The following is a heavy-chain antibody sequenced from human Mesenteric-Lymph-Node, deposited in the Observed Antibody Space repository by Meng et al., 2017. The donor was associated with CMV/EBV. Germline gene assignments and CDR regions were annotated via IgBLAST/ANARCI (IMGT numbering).Heavy chain of an antibody. CDR2: ISSSSSYI. CDR1: GFTFSSYS. J-gene: IGHJ4*02. V-gene: IGHV3-21*01. Sequence: GESLKISCAASGFTFSSYSMNWVRQAPGKGLEWVSSISSSSSYIYYADSVKGRFTISRDNSKNTLYLQMNSLRAEDTAVYYCARGYSSSWYKYYFDYWGQGTLVTVSS. CDR3: ARGYSSSWYKYYFDY. D-gene: IGHD6-13*01.